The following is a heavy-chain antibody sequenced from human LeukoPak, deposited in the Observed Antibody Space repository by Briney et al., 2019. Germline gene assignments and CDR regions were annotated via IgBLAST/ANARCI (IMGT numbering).Heavy chain of an antibody. Sequence: PGGTLRLSCAASGFTFSSYGMSWVRQAPGKGLEWVSAISGSGGSTYYADSVKGRFTISRDNSKNTLYLQMDSLRADDTAVYYCAKGEDYDGGGYSSFDSWGQGSLVTVSS. CDR3: AKGEDYDGGGYSSFDS. D-gene: IGHD3-22*01. V-gene: IGHV3-23*01. CDR1: GFTFSSYG. J-gene: IGHJ4*02. CDR2: ISGSGGST.